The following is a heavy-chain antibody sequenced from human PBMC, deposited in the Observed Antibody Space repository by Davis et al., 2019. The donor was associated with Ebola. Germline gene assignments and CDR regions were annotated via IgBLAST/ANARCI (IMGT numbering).Heavy chain of an antibody. J-gene: IGHJ6*03. Sequence: PGGSLRLSCNVSGYSISSGYYWGWIRQPPGKGLEWIGSMYHSGSTYYNPSLKSRVTISVDTSKNQFSLKLSSLSAADTAVYYCARAPRSNLCSGTSCYAPGYYYYMDVWGKGTTVTVSS. D-gene: IGHD2-2*01. CDR2: MYHSGST. CDR1: GYSISSGYY. CDR3: ARAPRSNLCSGTSCYAPGYYYYMDV. V-gene: IGHV4-38-2*02.